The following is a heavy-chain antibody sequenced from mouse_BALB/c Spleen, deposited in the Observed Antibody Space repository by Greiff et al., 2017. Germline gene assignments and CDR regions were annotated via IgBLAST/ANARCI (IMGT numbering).Heavy chain of an antibody. CDR1: GFTFSSYG. J-gene: IGHJ1*01. CDR2: INSNGGST. CDR3: AREGGNYGYFDV. D-gene: IGHD2-1*01. V-gene: IGHV5-6-3*01. Sequence: DVKLVESGGGLVQPGGSLKLSCAASGFTFSSYGMSWVRQTPDKRLELVATINSNGGSTYYPDSVKGRFTISRDNAKNTLYLQMSSLKSEDTAMYYCAREGGNYGYFDVWGAGTTVTVSS.